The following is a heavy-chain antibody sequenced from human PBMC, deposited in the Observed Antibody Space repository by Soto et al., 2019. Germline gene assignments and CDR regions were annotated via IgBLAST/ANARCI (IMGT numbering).Heavy chain of an antibody. V-gene: IGHV4-61*01. D-gene: IGHD5-18*01. CDR3: ARGGGYCYGPIGDYYYGMDV. CDR2: IYYSGST. J-gene: IGHJ6*02. CDR1: GGSVSSGSYY. Sequence: SETLSLTCTVSGGSVSSGSYYWSWIRQPPGKGLEWIGYIYYSGSTNYNPSLKSRVTISVDTSKNQFSLKLSSVTAADTAVYYCARGGGYCYGPIGDYYYGMDVWGQGTTVTVSS.